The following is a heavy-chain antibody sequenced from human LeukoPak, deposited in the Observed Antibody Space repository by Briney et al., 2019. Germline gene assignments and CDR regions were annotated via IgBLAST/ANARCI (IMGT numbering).Heavy chain of an antibody. CDR2: ISYDGNNK. J-gene: IGHJ4*02. D-gene: IGHD2-15*01. CDR3: AKGVDYCSGGSCPADY. V-gene: IGHV3-30*18. CDR1: GFTFSNYG. Sequence: PGGSVRLSCAASGFTFSNYGIHWVRQAPGKGLEWVAVISYDGNNKYYADSVKGRFTISRDNSKNTLFLQMNSLRAEDTAVYYCAKGVDYCSGGSCPADYWGPGTLVTVSS.